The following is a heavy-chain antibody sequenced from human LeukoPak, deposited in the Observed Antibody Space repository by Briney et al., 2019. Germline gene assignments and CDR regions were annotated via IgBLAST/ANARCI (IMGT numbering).Heavy chain of an antibody. V-gene: IGHV4-61*02. CDR2: IYTSGST. J-gene: IGHJ4*02. CDR1: GGSISSGSYY. Sequence: SETLSLTRTVSGGSISSGSYYWSWIRQPAGKGLEWIGRIYTSGSTNYNPSLKSRVTISVDTSKNQFSLKLSSVTAADTAVYYCARGVGATFDYWGQGTLVTVSS. CDR3: ARGVGATFDY. D-gene: IGHD1-26*01.